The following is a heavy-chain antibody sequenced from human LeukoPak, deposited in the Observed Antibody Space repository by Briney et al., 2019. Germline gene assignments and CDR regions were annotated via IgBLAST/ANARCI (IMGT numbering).Heavy chain of an antibody. J-gene: IGHJ3*02. CDR1: GFTFDDYA. CDR3: ATAAGGALDI. D-gene: IGHD6-13*01. Sequence: PGGSLRLSCAASGFTFDDYAMHWVRQAPGKGLEWVSGISWNSGSIGYADSVKGRFTISRDNAKNSLYLQMHSLRAEDTAVYYCATAAGGALDIWGQGTMVTVSS. CDR2: ISWNSGSI. V-gene: IGHV3-9*01.